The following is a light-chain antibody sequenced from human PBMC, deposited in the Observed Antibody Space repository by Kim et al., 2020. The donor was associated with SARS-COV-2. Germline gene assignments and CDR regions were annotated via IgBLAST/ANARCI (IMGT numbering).Light chain of an antibody. CDR2: YDS. CDR3: QVWDSSSYHPGV. Sequence: SYELTQPPSVSVAPGKTARITCGGNNIGSKSVHWYQQKPGQAPVLVIYYDSDRPSGIPERFSGSNSGNTATLTISRVEARDEADYYCQVWDSSSYHPGVF. J-gene: IGLJ3*02. CDR1: NIGSKS. V-gene: IGLV3-21*04.